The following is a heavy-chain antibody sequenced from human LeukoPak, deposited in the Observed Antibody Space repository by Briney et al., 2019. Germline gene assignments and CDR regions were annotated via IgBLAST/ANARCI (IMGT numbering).Heavy chain of an antibody. CDR1: GFTFSSYA. D-gene: IGHD5-18*01. CDR3: ARGSEYAAMGRLDY. Sequence: GGSLRLSCAASGFTFSSYAMHWVRQAPGKGLEYVSAISSNGGSTYYANSVKGRFTISRDNSKNTPYLQMGSLRAEDMAVYYCARGSEYAAMGRLDYWGQGTLVTVSS. CDR2: ISSNGGST. J-gene: IGHJ4*02. V-gene: IGHV3-64*01.